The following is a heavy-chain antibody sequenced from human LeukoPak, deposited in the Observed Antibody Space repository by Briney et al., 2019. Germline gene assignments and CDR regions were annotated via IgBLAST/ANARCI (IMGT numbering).Heavy chain of an antibody. Sequence: GGSLRLSCAASGFTFGNAWMSWVRQAPGKGLEWVGRIKSKTDGGTTDYAAPVKGRFTISRDDSKNTLYLQMNSLKTEDTAVYYCTTSYSSSSWYVFDYWGQGTLVTVSS. CDR2: IKSKTDGGTT. CDR1: GFTFGNAW. J-gene: IGHJ4*02. CDR3: TTSYSSSSWYVFDY. V-gene: IGHV3-15*01. D-gene: IGHD6-13*01.